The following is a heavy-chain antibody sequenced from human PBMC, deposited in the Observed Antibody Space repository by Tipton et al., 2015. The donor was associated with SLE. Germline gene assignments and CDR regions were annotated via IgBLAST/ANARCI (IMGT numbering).Heavy chain of an antibody. CDR2: INHSGST. Sequence: LRLSCAVHGGSFSGYYWSWIRQPPGKGLEWIGEINHSGSTNYNPSLKSRVTISVDTSKNQFSLKLSSVTAADTAVYYCARGEFVVVVAATYYYYGMDVWGQGTTVTVSS. V-gene: IGHV4-34*01. CDR3: ARGEFVVVVAATYYYYGMDV. CDR1: GGSFSGYY. D-gene: IGHD2-15*01. J-gene: IGHJ6*02.